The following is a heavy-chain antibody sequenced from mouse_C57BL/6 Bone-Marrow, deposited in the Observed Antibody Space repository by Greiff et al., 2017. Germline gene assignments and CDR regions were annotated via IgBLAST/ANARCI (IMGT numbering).Heavy chain of an antibody. Sequence: VQLQQSGAELVRPGASVKLSCTASGFNIKDDYMHWVKQRPEQGLEWIGWIDPENGDTEYASKFQGKATITADTSSNTAYLQLSSLTSEDTAVYYCTRWFYFDYGGRGTALTVTS. V-gene: IGHV14-4*01. CDR2: IDPENGDT. CDR1: GFNIKDDY. J-gene: IGHJ2*01. CDR3: TRWFYFDY. D-gene: IGHD2-3*01.